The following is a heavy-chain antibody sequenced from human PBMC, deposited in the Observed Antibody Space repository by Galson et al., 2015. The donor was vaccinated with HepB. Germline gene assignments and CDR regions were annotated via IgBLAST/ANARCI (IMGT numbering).Heavy chain of an antibody. CDR2: IRYDGNNK. V-gene: IGHV3-30*02. D-gene: IGHD3-16*01. Sequence: SLRLSCAASGFIFNTYGMHWVRQAPGKGLEWVAFIRYDGNNKYHVESVKGRFTISRDNSKNTLYLQMNSLRAEDTAVYYCAKGDVTYFDLWGRGTLVTVSS. CDR3: AKGDVTYFDL. J-gene: IGHJ2*01. CDR1: GFIFNTYG.